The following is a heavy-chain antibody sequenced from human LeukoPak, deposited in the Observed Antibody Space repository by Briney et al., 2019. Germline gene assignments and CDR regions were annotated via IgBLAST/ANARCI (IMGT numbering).Heavy chain of an antibody. CDR2: INHSGST. Sequence: SETLSLTCAVYGGSFSGYYWSWIRQAPGKGLEWIGEINHSGSTNYNPSLKSRVTISLDTSKNQFSLTTSSVTAADTAVYFSARRGGLGGGRLPTKSKYSFDYWGQGTLVTVSS. V-gene: IGHV4-34*01. J-gene: IGHJ4*02. CDR1: GGSFSGYY. D-gene: IGHD3-16*01. CDR3: ARRGGLGGGRLPTKSKYSFDY.